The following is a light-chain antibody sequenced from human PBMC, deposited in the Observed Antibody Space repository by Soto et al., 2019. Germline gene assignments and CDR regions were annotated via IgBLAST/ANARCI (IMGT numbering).Light chain of an antibody. J-gene: IGKJ3*01. CDR3: QQEGFT. CDR1: QSISSY. CDR2: AAS. V-gene: IGKV1-39*01. Sequence: DIQMTQSPSSLSASVGDMLTITCRASQSISSYLNWYQHKPGKAPKLLIYAASSLQSGVPSRFSGSGSVTDFTLTISSLQPEDFATYYCQQEGFTFGPGTKVDIK.